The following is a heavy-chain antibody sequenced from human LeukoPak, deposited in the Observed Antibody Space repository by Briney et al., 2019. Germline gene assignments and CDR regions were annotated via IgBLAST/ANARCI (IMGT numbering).Heavy chain of an antibody. CDR2: IYYSGST. CDR3: ARQKDPPPFPSFFAL. D-gene: IGHD2-15*01. CDR1: GGSISNSGYY. V-gene: IGHV4-39*01. Sequence: SETLSLTCTVSGGSISNSGYYWGWIRLSPGKELEWIGSIYYSGSTYYNPSLKSRVTISVDTSKNQFSLKLSSVTAADRAVFYCARQKDPPPFPSFFALGGQVPLVPVSS. J-gene: IGHJ4*02.